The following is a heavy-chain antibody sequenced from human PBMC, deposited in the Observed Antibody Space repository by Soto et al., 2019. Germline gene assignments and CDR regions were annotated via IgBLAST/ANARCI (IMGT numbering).Heavy chain of an antibody. Sequence: VQLVESGGGVVQPGRSLRLSCAASGFTFSSYAMHWVRQAPGKGLEWVAVISYDGSNKYYADSVKGRFTISRDNSKNTLYLQMNSLRAEDTAVYYCARDPYYYDSSGPYAFDIWGQGTMVTVSS. CDR1: GFTFSSYA. D-gene: IGHD3-22*01. J-gene: IGHJ3*02. V-gene: IGHV3-30-3*01. CDR2: ISYDGSNK. CDR3: ARDPYYYDSSGPYAFDI.